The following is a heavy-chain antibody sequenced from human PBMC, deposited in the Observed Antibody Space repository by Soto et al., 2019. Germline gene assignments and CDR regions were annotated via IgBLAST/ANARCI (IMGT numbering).Heavy chain of an antibody. V-gene: IGHV1-69*06. D-gene: IGHD3-22*01. Sequence: GASVKVSCKASGGTFSSHAISWVRQAPGQGLEWMGGIIPIFGTANYAQKFQGRVTITADKSTSTAYMELSSLRSGDTAVYYCARVQSYYYDSSGYQYYYYYGMDVWGQGTTVTVSS. CDR2: IIPIFGTA. J-gene: IGHJ6*02. CDR1: GGTFSSHA. CDR3: ARVQSYYYDSSGYQYYYYYGMDV.